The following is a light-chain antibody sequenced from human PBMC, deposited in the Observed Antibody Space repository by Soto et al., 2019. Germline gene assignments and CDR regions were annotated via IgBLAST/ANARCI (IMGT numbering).Light chain of an antibody. CDR2: GAS. V-gene: IGKV3-20*01. Sequence: EIVLTQSPGTLSLSPGERATLSCRASQSVSSSYLAWYQQKPGQAPRLLIYGASSRATGIPDRFSGSWSGTEFTLTISRLDPEDFAVYYCQQYCSSPALFTFGPCTKVDIK. CDR3: QQYCSSPALFT. J-gene: IGKJ3*01. CDR1: QSVSSSY.